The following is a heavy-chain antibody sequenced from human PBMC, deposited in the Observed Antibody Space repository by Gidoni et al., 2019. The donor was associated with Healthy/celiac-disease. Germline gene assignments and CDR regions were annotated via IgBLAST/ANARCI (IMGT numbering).Heavy chain of an antibody. CDR3: ARDQRYSSGWPFDY. CDR2: ISSSGSTI. J-gene: IGHJ4*02. D-gene: IGHD6-19*01. V-gene: IGHV3-11*01. CDR1: GFPLRDYY. Sequence: QVQLVDSGGVLVKPGGSLRLPCAPSGFPLRDYYLGWTRQAPGKGREWVSYISSSGSTIYYADSVKGRFTISRDNAKNSLYLQMNSLRAEDTAVYYCARDQRYSSGWPFDYWGQGTLVTVSS.